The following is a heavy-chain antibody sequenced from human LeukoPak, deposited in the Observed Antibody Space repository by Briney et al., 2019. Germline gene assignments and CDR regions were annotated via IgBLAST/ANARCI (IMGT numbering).Heavy chain of an antibody. D-gene: IGHD3-22*01. CDR2: ISGGGSST. CDR1: GFRFSNYA. V-gene: IGHV3-23*01. Sequence: PGGSLRLSCTASGFRFSNYAMNWVRQAPGKGLEWVSVISGGGSSTNYADSAKGRFTISRENSKNTLYLQMNSLRAEDTAVYYCAHTDSYYFDSGMVSWGQGALVTVSS. CDR3: AHTDSYYFDSGMVS. J-gene: IGHJ5*02.